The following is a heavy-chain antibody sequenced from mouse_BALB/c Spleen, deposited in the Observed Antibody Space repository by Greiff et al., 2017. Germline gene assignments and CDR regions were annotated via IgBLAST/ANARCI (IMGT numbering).Heavy chain of an antibody. CDR3: ARDITY. CDR1: GFTFTDYY. CDR2: IRNKANGYTT. J-gene: IGHJ3*01. Sequence: EVHLVESGGGLVQPGGSLRLSCATSGFTFTDYYMSWVRQPPGKALEWLGFIRNKANGYTTEYSASVKGRFTISRDNSQSILYLQMNTLRAEDSATYYCARDITYWGQGTLVTVSA. V-gene: IGHV7-3*02.